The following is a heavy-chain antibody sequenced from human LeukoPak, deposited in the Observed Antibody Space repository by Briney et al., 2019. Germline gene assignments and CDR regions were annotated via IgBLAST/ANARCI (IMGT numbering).Heavy chain of an antibody. J-gene: IGHJ5*02. CDR2: INHSGST. CDR3: ARGVVGSGGFWFDP. CDR1: GGSLSGYY. D-gene: IGHD3-16*01. V-gene: IGHV4-34*01. Sequence: SETLSLTCAVYGGSLSGYYWSWIRQPPGKGLEWIGEINHSGSTNYNPSLKSRVTISVDTSKNQFSLKLSSVTAADTAVYYCARGVVGSGGFWFDPWGQGTLVTVSS.